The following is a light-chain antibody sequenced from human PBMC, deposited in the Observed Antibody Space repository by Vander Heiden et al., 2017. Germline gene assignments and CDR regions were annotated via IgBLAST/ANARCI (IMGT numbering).Light chain of an antibody. J-gene: IGKJ3*01. CDR2: AAS. V-gene: IGKV1-9*01. Sequence: DIQLTQSPSFLSASVGDRVTIPCRASQGISSYLAWYQQKPGKALKLLIYAASTLQSGVPSRFSGSGSGTEFTLTISSLQPEDFATYYCQQLNSYPLFTFGPGTRVDIK. CDR3: QQLNSYPLFT. CDR1: QGISSY.